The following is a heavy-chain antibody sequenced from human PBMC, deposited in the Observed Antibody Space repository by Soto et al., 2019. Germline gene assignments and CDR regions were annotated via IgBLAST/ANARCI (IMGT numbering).Heavy chain of an antibody. J-gene: IGHJ4*02. D-gene: IGHD3-10*01. CDR3: SRVERITMVRAGYFFAD. CDR2: IIPIFGTA. CDR1: GCTFSIVS. Sequence: SVKASSRDPGCTFSIVSISWLRQAHKKVLEWMGGIIPIFGTANYAQKFQGRVTITADKSTSTAYMGLSSLRSEDTAVYYCSRVERITMVRAGYFFADLVQGTLVTGS. V-gene: IGHV1-69*06.